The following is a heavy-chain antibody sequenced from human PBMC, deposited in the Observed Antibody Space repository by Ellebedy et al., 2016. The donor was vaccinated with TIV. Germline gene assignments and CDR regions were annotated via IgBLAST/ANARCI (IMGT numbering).Heavy chain of an antibody. J-gene: IGHJ3*02. CDR3: VRGWYSSGHCDVFAM. D-gene: IGHD6-19*01. V-gene: IGHV3-30*03. CDR1: GFTFSDSV. Sequence: GESLKISXVGFGFTFSDSVMHWVRPDPGKGLDWVAGISVDGRAVHYPDSVKGRFTISRDNAQNTVYLQMNSLRLEDTAVYYCVRGWYSSGHCDVFAMWGQGTIVTVSS. CDR2: ISVDGRAV.